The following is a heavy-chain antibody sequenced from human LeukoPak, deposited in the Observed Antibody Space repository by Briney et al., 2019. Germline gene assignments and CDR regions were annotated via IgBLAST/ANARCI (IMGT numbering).Heavy chain of an antibody. CDR2: ISGSGGST. J-gene: IGHJ4*02. D-gene: IGHD2-21*01. V-gene: IGHV3-23*01. CDR3: AKDTNCGGDCYFYYFDY. CDR1: GFTFSSYA. Sequence: PGGSLRLSCAASGFTFSSYAMSWVRQAPGKGLEWVSAISGSGGSTYYADSVKGRFTISRDNSKNTLYLQMNSLRAEDTAVYYCAKDTNCGGDCYFYYFDYWGQGTLVTVSS.